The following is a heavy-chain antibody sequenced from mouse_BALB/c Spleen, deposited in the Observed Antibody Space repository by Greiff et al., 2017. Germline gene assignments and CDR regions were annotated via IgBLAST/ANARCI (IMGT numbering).Heavy chain of an antibody. V-gene: IGHV1-20*02. CDR3: ARSVYDYDSAY. D-gene: IGHD2-4*01. J-gene: IGHJ3*01. CDR1: GYSFTGYF. Sequence: EVMLVESGPELVKPGASVKISCKASGYSFTGYFMNWVMQSHGKSLEWIGRINPYNGDTFYNQKFKGKATLTVDKSSSTAHMELRSLASEDSAVYYCARSVYDYDSAYWGQGTLVTVSA. CDR2: INPYNGDT.